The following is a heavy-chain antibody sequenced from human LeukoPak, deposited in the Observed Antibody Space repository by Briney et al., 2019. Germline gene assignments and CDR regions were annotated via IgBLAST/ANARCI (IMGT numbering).Heavy chain of an antibody. Sequence: SETLSLTCTVSGGSISSSSYYWGGIRQPPGKGLEWIGSIYYSGSTYYNPSLKSRVTISVDTSKNQFSLKLSSVTAADTAVYYCARPTYGSGTYYFDYWGEGNPGPVSS. CDR1: GGSISSSSYY. V-gene: IGHV4-39*01. CDR3: ARPTYGSGTYYFDY. D-gene: IGHD3-10*01. J-gene: IGHJ4*02. CDR2: IYYSGST.